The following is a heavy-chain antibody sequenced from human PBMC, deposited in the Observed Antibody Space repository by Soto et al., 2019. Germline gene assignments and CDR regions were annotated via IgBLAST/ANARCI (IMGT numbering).Heavy chain of an antibody. J-gene: IGHJ4*02. D-gene: IGHD2-15*01. CDR2: ISGSGGST. CDR1: GFTFSSYA. V-gene: IGHV3-23*01. CDR3: ASPNLYCSGGSCYSEYFDY. Sequence: EVQLLESGGGLVQPGGSLRLSCAASGFTFSSYAMSWVRQAPGKGLEWVSAISGSGGSTYYADSVKGRFTISRDNSKNTLYLQMNSLRAEDTAVYYCASPNLYCSGGSCYSEYFDYWGQGTLVTVSS.